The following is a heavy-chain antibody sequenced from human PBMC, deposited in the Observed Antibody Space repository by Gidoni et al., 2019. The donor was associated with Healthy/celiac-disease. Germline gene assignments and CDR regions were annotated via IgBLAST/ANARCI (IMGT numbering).Heavy chain of an antibody. D-gene: IGHD2-15*01. CDR2: ISSSSSYI. CDR1: GFTSSSYS. V-gene: IGHV3-21*01. Sequence: EVQLVESGGGLVKPGGSLRLSCAASGFTSSSYSMNWVRQAPGKGLEWVSSISSSSSYIYYADSVKGRFTISRDNAKNSLYLQMNSLRAEDTAVYYCARVVNNYYYYMDVWGKGTTVTVSS. CDR3: ARVVNNYYYYMDV. J-gene: IGHJ6*03.